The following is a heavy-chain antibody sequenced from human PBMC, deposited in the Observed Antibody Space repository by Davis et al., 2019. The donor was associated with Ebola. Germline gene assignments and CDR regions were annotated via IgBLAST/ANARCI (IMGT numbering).Heavy chain of an antibody. CDR1: GFTVSSNY. Sequence: GESLKISCAASGFTVSSNYMSWVRQAPGKGLEWLANIKQDGSEKYCVDSVKGRFTISRDNAKNSLYLQMNSLRAEDTAVYYCARDNWNSFDYWGQGTLVTVSS. V-gene: IGHV3-7*01. J-gene: IGHJ4*02. D-gene: IGHD1-20*01. CDR3: ARDNWNSFDY. CDR2: IKQDGSEK.